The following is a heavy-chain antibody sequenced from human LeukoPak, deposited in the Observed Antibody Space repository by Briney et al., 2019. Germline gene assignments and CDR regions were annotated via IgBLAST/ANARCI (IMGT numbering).Heavy chain of an antibody. CDR2: IYTSGST. CDR3: AREDIVVVPAAYRGGDAFDI. J-gene: IGHJ3*02. CDR1: GGSISSGSYY. D-gene: IGHD2-2*01. V-gene: IGHV4-61*02. Sequence: KPSETLSLTCTVSGGSISSGSYYWSWIRQPAGKGLEWIGRIYTSGSTNYNPSLKSRVTISVDTSKNQFSLKLSSVTAADTAVYYCAREDIVVVPAAYRGGDAFDIWGQGTMVTVSS.